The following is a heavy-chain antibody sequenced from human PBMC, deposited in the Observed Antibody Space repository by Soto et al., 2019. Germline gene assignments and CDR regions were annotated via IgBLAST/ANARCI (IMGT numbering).Heavy chain of an antibody. Sequence: QVQLQESGPGLVKPSQTLSLTCTVSGDSMGSGDYYWTWIRQPPGKGLEWIGYIYYIGTTFYNPSLESRVNISMATSKTHFSLCLTSVTAADTAVYYCSRGSTYYGFLTWGQGTLVTVSS. CDR3: SRGSTYYGFLT. CDR2: IYYIGTT. J-gene: IGHJ5*02. D-gene: IGHD3-10*01. CDR1: GDSMGSGDYY. V-gene: IGHV4-30-4*01.